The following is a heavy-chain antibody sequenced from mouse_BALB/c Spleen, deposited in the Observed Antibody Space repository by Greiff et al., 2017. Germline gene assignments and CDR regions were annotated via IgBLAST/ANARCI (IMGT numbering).Heavy chain of an antibody. Sequence: VKLMESGAELVRPGSSVKISCKASGYAFSSYWMNWVKQRPGQGLEWIGQIYPGDGDTNYNGKFKGKATLTADKSSSTAYMQLSSLTSEDSAVYFCARRGYYEDYAMDYWGQGTSVTVSS. V-gene: IGHV1-80*01. CDR1: GYAFSSYW. J-gene: IGHJ4*01. CDR3: ARRGYYEDYAMDY. CDR2: IYPGDGDT. D-gene: IGHD2-3*01.